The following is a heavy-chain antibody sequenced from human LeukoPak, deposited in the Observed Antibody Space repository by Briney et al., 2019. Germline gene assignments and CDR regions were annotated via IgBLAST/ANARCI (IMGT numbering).Heavy chain of an antibody. Sequence: PGGSLRLSCAASGFTFSTYEMNWVRQARGKGLEWVSYISSSGSTIYYADSVKGRFTISRDNAKKSLYLQMNSLRAEDTAVYYCAREGIEAAGAFDYWGQGTLVTVSS. J-gene: IGHJ4*02. CDR2: ISSSGSTI. CDR3: AREGIEAAGAFDY. V-gene: IGHV3-48*03. CDR1: GFTFSTYE. D-gene: IGHD6-13*01.